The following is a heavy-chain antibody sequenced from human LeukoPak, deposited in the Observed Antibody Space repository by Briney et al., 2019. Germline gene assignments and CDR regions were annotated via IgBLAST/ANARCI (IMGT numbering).Heavy chain of an antibody. V-gene: IGHV3-30*18. CDR3: AKDIVTVAGTGAFDY. J-gene: IGHJ4*02. CDR1: GFTFSSYG. CDR2: ISYDGSNK. Sequence: GGSLRLSCAASGFTFSSYGMHWVRQAPGKGLEWVAVISYDGSNKYYADSVKGRFTISRDNSKNTLYLQMNSLRAEDTAVYYCAKDIVTVAGTGAFDYWGQGTLVTVSS. D-gene: IGHD6-19*01.